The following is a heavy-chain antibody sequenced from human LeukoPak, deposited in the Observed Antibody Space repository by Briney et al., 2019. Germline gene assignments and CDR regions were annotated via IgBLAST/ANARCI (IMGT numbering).Heavy chain of an antibody. J-gene: IGHJ4*02. Sequence: GGSLRLSCAASGFTFSSYGMHWVRQAPGKGLERVEVIWYDGSNKYYADSVKGRFTISRDNSKNTLYLQMNSLRAEDTAVYYCAKGLWFGELPVYWGQGTLVTVSS. CDR3: AKGLWFGELPVY. V-gene: IGHV3-33*06. D-gene: IGHD3-10*01. CDR1: GFTFSSYG. CDR2: IWYDGSNK.